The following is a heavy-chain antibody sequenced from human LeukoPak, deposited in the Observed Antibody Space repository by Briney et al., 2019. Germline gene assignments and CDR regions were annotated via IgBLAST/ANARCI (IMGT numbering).Heavy chain of an antibody. CDR3: ARLYYYGSGFDH. CDR1: GGSISSSSFY. CDR2: IYYSGIT. V-gene: IGHV4-39*01. D-gene: IGHD3-10*01. Sequence: SEALSLTCTVSGGSISSSSFYWGWIRQPPGKGLEWIGSIYYSGITHYNPSLKSRVTILVDTSRNQFSLKLSSVTASDTAVYYCARLYYYGSGFDHWGQGTLVTVSS. J-gene: IGHJ4*02.